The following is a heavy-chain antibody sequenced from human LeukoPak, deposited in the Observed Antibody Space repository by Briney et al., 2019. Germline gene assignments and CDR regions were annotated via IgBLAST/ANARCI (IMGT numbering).Heavy chain of an antibody. D-gene: IGHD6-13*01. CDR3: AGRNIAAAPSGSGYYYYGMDV. J-gene: IGHJ6*02. CDR2: IYYSGST. Sequence: SETLFLTCTVSGGSISSYYWSWIRQPPGKGLEWIGYIYYSGSTNYNPSLKSRVTISVDTSKNQFSLKLSSVTAADTAVYYCAGRNIAAAPSGSGYYYYGMDVWGQGTTVTVSS. V-gene: IGHV4-59*08. CDR1: GGSISSYY.